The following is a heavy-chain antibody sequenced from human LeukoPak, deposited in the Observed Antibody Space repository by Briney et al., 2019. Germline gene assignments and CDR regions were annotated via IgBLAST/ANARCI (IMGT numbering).Heavy chain of an antibody. CDR2: ISSSGSTI. D-gene: IGHD6-13*01. CDR1: GFTFSDYY. V-gene: IGHV3-11*01. J-gene: IGHJ4*02. Sequence: PGGSLRLSCAASGFTFSDYYMSWIRQAPGKGLEWVSYISSSGSTIYYADSVKGRFTISRDNAKNSLYLQMNSLRAEDTAVYYCPRDMGREVYSSSPDYWGQGTLVTVSS. CDR3: PRDMGREVYSSSPDY.